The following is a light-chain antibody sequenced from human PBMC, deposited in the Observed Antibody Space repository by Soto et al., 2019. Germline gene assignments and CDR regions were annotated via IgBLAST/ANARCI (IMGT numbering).Light chain of an antibody. J-gene: IGLJ1*01. CDR2: DVI. Sequence: QSALTQPRSVSGSPGQSVTISCTGTSSDIGGYNYVSWYQQHPGKAPKLMIYDVIKRPSGVPDRFSGSKSGNTASLTIYGLQAEDEADYYCGSYAGSYTHVFGTGTKLTVL. CDR3: GSYAGSYTHV. V-gene: IGLV2-11*01. CDR1: SSDIGGYNY.